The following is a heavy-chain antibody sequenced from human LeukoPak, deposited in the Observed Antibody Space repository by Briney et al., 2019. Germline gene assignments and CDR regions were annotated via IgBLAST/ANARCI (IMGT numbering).Heavy chain of an antibody. Sequence: PGGSLRLSCALSGITFSSYWMHWVRQAPGKGLVWVSRINSDGSSTSYADSVKGRFTISRDNAKNTLYLQMNSLRAEDTAVYYCARDYYDSSAVDYWGQGTLVTVSS. J-gene: IGHJ4*02. CDR1: GITFSSYW. V-gene: IGHV3-74*01. CDR2: INSDGSST. CDR3: ARDYYDSSAVDY. D-gene: IGHD3-22*01.